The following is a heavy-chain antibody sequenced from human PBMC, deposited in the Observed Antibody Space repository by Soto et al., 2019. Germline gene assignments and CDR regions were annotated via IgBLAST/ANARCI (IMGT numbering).Heavy chain of an antibody. CDR3: AQSLRDYGLGRAPANNFAP. D-gene: IGHD3-10*01. CDR2: IYWDDDK. CDR1: GFSLSTTGVG. J-gene: IGHJ5*02. Sequence: QITLKESGPTLVRPTQTLTLTCTFSGFSLSTTGVGVGWIRQPPGKALEWLALIYWDDDKRYSPSLKSRPTITXDXXKNAVSLTMTNMEPVDTATYYCAQSLRDYGLGRAPANNFAPWGQGTLVTVSS. V-gene: IGHV2-5*02.